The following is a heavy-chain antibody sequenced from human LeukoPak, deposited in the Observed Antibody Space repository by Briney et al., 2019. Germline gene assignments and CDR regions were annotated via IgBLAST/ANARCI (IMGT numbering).Heavy chain of an antibody. D-gene: IGHD2-15*01. J-gene: IGHJ4*02. CDR3: ATRGGYCSGGSCYHFDY. CDR1: GGSFSGYY. CDR2: INHSGST. Sequence: SETLFLTCAVYGGSFSGYYWSWIRQPPGKGLEWIGEINHSGSTNYNPSLKSRVTISVDTSKNQFSLKLSSVTAADTAVYYCATRGGYCSGGSCYHFDYWGQGTLVTVSS. V-gene: IGHV4-34*01.